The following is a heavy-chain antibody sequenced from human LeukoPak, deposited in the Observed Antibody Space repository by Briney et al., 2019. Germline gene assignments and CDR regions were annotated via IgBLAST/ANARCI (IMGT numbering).Heavy chain of an antibody. J-gene: IGHJ6*02. CDR1: RFTFSNYA. Sequence: GGSLRLSCAASRFTFSNYAMHWVRQAPGRGPEWVAVISYDGGNKYYADSVKGRFTISRDNSKSTLYLQMNSLRAEDTAVYYCARTGGGYYYYGMDVWGQGTTVTVSS. V-gene: IGHV3-30-3*01. CDR3: ARTGGGYYYYGMDV. CDR2: ISYDGGNK. D-gene: IGHD3-16*01.